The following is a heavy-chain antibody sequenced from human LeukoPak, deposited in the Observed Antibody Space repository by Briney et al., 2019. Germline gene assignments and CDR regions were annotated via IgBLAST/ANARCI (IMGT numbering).Heavy chain of an antibody. CDR3: AREDYYDSGSNDY. CDR1: GYTFTSYD. J-gene: IGHJ4*02. CDR2: MNPNSGTT. D-gene: IGHD3-22*01. V-gene: IGHV1-8*03. Sequence: ASVTVSCKASGYTFTSYDISWVRQATGQGLEWVGWMNPNSGTTAYAQKFQGRVTITRNTSISTAYMVLSSLRSEDTAIYYCAREDYYDSGSNDYWGQGTLVTVSS.